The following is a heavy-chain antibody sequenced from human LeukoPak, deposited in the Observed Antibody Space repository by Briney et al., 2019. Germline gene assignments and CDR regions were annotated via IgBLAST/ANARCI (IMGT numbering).Heavy chain of an antibody. J-gene: IGHJ4*02. CDR2: ISYDGSNK. D-gene: IGHD1-1*01. V-gene: IGHV3-30*18. CDR3: AKDGVFWTTGTTGDY. CDR1: GFIFSTYG. Sequence: GRSLRLSCAASGFIFSTYGMHWVRQAPGKGLEWVAVISYDGSNKYYADSMKGRFTISRDNSKNTLYLQLNSLRTEDTAVYYCAKDGVFWTTGTTGDYWGQGTLVTVSS.